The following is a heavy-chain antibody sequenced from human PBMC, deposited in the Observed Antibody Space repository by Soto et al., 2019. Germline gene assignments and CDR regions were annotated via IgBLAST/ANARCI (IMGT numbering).Heavy chain of an antibody. CDR3: ARRGGYSYRAVAFAI. V-gene: IGHV4-39*01. CDR1: GGSISSSSYY. D-gene: IGHD5-18*01. CDR2: IYYSGST. Sequence: SETLSLTCTVSGGSISSSSYYWGWIRQPPGKGLEWIGNIYYSGSTYYNPSLKSRVTISVDTSKNQFSLKLSSVTAADTAVYYCARRGGYSYRAVAFAIWGQGTMVTVSS. J-gene: IGHJ3*02.